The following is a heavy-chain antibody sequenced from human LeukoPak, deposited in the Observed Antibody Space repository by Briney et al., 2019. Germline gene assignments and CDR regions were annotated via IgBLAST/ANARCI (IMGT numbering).Heavy chain of an antibody. CDR1: GYTFTSYG. D-gene: IGHD6-13*01. Sequence: ASVKVSCKASGYTFTSYGISWVRQAPGQGLEWMGWISAYNGNTNYAQKLRGRVTMTTDTSTSTAYVELRSLRSDDTAVYYCARVFNRQQPLDYWGQGTLVTVSS. CDR2: ISAYNGNT. V-gene: IGHV1-18*01. J-gene: IGHJ4*02. CDR3: ARVFNRQQPLDY.